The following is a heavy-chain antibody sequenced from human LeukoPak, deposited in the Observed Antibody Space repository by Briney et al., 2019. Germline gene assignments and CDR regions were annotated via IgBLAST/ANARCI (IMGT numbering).Heavy chain of an antibody. CDR2: ISNTGSTI. CDR3: ARRYYYGSGSHFDS. Sequence: GGSLRFSCAASGFIFSDYYMSWVRQAPGKGLEWLSYISNTGSTIDYADSVKGRFTISRDNAKNSLYLQMNSLRAEDTAVYYCARRYYYGSGSHFDSWGQGTPVTVSS. D-gene: IGHD3-10*01. V-gene: IGHV3-11*01. J-gene: IGHJ4*02. CDR1: GFIFSDYY.